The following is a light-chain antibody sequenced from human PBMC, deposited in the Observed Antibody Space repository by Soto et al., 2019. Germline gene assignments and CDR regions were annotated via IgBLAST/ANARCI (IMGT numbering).Light chain of an antibody. V-gene: IGKV3-11*01. CDR2: DAS. CDR3: QQRSNWPPKIT. Sequence: EIVFTQSPATLSLSPGERATLPCRASQSVSSNLAWYQQKPGQAPRLLIYDASNRATGIPARFSGSGSGTDSTLTISSLEPEDFAVYYCQQRSNWPPKITFGQGTRLEIK. CDR1: QSVSSN. J-gene: IGKJ5*01.